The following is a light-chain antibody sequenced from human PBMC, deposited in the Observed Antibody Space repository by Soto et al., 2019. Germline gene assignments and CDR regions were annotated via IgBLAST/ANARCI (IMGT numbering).Light chain of an antibody. Sequence: DIQMTQSPSTLSASVGDRVPITCRASQSISSWLAWYQQKPRKAPKPLIYDASSLESGVPSRFSGSGSGTEFTLTISSLQPDDFATYYCQQYNSFSFGPGTKVDIK. J-gene: IGKJ3*01. CDR2: DAS. CDR3: QQYNSFS. V-gene: IGKV1-5*01. CDR1: QSISSW.